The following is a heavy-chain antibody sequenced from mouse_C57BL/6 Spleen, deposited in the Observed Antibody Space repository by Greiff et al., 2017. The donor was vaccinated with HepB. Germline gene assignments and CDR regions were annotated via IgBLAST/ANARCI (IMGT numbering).Heavy chain of an antibody. Sequence: QVQLQQPGAELVKPGASVKVSCKASGYTFTSYWMHWVKQRPGQGLEWLGRIHPSDSDTNYNQKFKGKATLTVNKSSSTAYMQLSSLTSEDSAVYYCAIHSSGYYFDYWGQGTTLTVSS. J-gene: IGHJ2*01. CDR2: IHPSDSDT. V-gene: IGHV1-74*01. D-gene: IGHD3-2*02. CDR3: AIHSSGYYFDY. CDR1: GYTFTSYW.